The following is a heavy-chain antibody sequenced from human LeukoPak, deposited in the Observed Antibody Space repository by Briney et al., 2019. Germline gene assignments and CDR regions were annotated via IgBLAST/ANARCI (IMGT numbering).Heavy chain of an antibody. J-gene: IGHJ4*02. CDR3: ARVRSGYSYGTFDY. V-gene: IGHV4-59*01. CDR2: IYYSGST. CDR1: GGSISSYY. D-gene: IGHD5-18*01. Sequence: PAETPSLTCTVSGGSISSYYWSWIRQPPGKGLEWIGYIYYSGSTNYNPSLKSRVTISVDTSKNQFSLNLSSVTAADTAVYYCARVRSGYSYGTFDYWGQGTLVTAS.